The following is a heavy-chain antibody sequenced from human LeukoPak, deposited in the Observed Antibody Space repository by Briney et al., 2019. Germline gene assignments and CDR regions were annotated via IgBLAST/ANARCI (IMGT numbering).Heavy chain of an antibody. V-gene: IGHV4-61*02. CDR1: GGSISSGSYY. J-gene: IGHJ6*03. CDR2: IYTSGTT. CDR3: TRQSGNTFVRGARYYSFYMEV. D-gene: IGHD3-10*01. Sequence: SETLSLTCSVSGGSISSGSYYWSWIRQPAGTGLEWIGRIYTSGTTYYNPSLRSRVSISVDTSKNQFSLRLNSVTAADTAVYYCTRQSGNTFVRGARYYSFYMEVWGTGTTVTVSS.